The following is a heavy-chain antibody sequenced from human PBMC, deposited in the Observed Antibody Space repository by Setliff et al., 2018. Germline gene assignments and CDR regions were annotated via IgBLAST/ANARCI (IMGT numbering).Heavy chain of an antibody. D-gene: IGHD3-22*01. CDR3: ARVRDYYDSSVYWAYYFDH. CDR2: ISSGSGII. CDR1: GFIFSAYD. V-gene: IGHV3-48*01. J-gene: IGHJ4*02. Sequence: GSLRLSCAASGFIFSAYDMNWVRQAPGKGPEWVAHISSGSGIIKYADSVNGRFTVSRDNAKNSLFLQMNSLRAADTAVYYCARVRDYYDSSVYWAYYFDHWGQGALVTVSS.